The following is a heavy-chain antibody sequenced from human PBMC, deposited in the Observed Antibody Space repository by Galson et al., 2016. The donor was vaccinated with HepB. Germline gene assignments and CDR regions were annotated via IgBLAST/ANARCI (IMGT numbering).Heavy chain of an antibody. CDR1: AFTFSNYW. Sequence: SLRLSCAASAFTFSNYWMYWVRQAPGKGLVWVSRINSDGSSASYAESVKGRFTISGDNAKNTLYLQANSLRAEDTAVYYCARALRDDFWRGYYSGNLYYYGMDVWGQGTTVTVS. V-gene: IGHV3-74*01. D-gene: IGHD3-3*01. J-gene: IGHJ6*02. CDR2: INSDGSSA. CDR3: ARALRDDFWRGYYSGNLYYYGMDV.